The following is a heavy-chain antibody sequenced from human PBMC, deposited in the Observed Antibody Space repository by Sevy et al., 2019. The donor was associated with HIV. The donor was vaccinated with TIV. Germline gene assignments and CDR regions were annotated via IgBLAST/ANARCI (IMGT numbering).Heavy chain of an antibody. CDR2: IKQDGSEK. CDR3: ARDGPQMDAFDI. CDR1: GFTFSSYW. Sequence: GESLKISCAASGFTFSSYWMSWVRQAPGKGLEWVANIKQDGSEKYYVDSVKGRFTISRDNAKNSLYLQMNSLRAEETAVYYCARDGPQMDAFDIWGQGTMVTVSS. J-gene: IGHJ3*02. V-gene: IGHV3-7*01.